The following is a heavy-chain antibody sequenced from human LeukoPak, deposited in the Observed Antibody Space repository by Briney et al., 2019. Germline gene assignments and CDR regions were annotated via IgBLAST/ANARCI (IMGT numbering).Heavy chain of an antibody. CDR2: IIPIFGTA. CDR1: GGTFSSYA. D-gene: IGHD1-26*01. V-gene: IGHV1-69*05. J-gene: IGHJ4*02. Sequence: ASVKVSCKASGGTFSSYAISWVRQAPGQGLEWMGRIIPIFGTANYAQKFQGRVTITTDESTSTAYMELSSLRSEDTAVYYCARGVGATPFDYWGQGTLVTVSS. CDR3: ARGVGATPFDY.